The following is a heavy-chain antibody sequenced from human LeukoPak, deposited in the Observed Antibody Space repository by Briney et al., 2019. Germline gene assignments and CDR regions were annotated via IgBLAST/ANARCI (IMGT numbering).Heavy chain of an antibody. V-gene: IGHV3-23*01. J-gene: IGHJ4*02. CDR2: ISGSGGST. CDR3: AKVFGYSSGWSFDY. D-gene: IGHD6-19*01. CDR1: GFTFSSQA. Sequence: GGSLRLSCAASGFTFSSQAMSWVRQAPGKGLEWVSAISGSGGSTYYADSVKGRFTISRDNSKNTLYLRMNSLRAEDTAVYYCAKVFGYSSGWSFDYWGQGTLVTVSS.